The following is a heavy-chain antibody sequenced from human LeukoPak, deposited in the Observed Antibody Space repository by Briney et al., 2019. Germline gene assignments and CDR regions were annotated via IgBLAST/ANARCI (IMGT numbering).Heavy chain of an antibody. CDR2: INHSGST. D-gene: IGHD6-13*01. J-gene: IGHJ4*02. V-gene: IGHV4-34*01. CDR1: GGSFSGYY. CDR3: ARLVLYSSSWYGFRGVAHHFDY. Sequence: SETLSLTCAVYGGSFSGYYWSWIRQPPGKGLEWIGEINHSGSTNYNPSLKSRVTISVDTSKNQFSLKLSSVTAADTAVYYCARLVLYSSSWYGFRGVAHHFDYWGQGTLVTVSS.